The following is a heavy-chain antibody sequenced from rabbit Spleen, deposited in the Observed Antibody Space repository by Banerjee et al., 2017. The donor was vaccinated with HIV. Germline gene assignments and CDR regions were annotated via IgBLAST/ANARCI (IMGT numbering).Heavy chain of an antibody. CDR2: INTATGKA. J-gene: IGHJ4*01. Sequence: QEQLEESGGGLVKPEGSLTLTCKASGFSFSDRDVMCWVRQAPGKGLEWIACINTATGKAVYASWAKGRFTISKTSSTTVTLQMTSLTAADTATYFCARDLVTAIGWNFALWGQGTLVTVS. D-gene: IGHD7-1*01. CDR1: GFSFSDRDV. CDR3: ARDLVTAIGWNFAL. V-gene: IGHV1S45*01.